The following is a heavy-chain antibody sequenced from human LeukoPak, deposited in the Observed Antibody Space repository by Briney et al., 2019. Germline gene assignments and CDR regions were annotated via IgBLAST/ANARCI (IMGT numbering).Heavy chain of an antibody. Sequence: GGSLRLSCAASGFTFSTYSMNWVRQAPGKGLEWVSSISSSSSYIYYADSVKGRFTISRDNGKKSLYLQMNSLRAEDTAVYYCARVGEKAFHLWPEIDYWGQGTLVTVSS. J-gene: IGHJ4*02. CDR1: GFTFSTYS. CDR3: ARVGEKAFHLWPEIDY. V-gene: IGHV3-21*01. D-gene: IGHD5-24*01. CDR2: ISSSSSYI.